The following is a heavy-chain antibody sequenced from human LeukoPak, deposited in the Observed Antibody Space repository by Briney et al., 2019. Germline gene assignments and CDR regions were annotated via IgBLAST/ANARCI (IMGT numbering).Heavy chain of an antibody. Sequence: SETLSLTCTVSGGSISSYYWSWIRQPPGKGLEWIGYIYYSGSTNYNPSLKSRVTISADTSKNQFSLKLSSVTAADTAVYYCARKTPNSGSYSGAFDIWGQGTMVTVSS. J-gene: IGHJ3*02. CDR3: ARKTPNSGSYSGAFDI. CDR2: IYYSGST. V-gene: IGHV4-59*01. D-gene: IGHD1-26*01. CDR1: GGSISSYY.